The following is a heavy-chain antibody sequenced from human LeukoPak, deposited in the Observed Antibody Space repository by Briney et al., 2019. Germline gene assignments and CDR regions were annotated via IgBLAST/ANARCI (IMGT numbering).Heavy chain of an antibody. Sequence: SETLSLTCTVSGGSISSSSHYWGWIRQPPGKGLEWIGSMYYSGSTNYNPSLKSRVTISVDTSKNQFSLKLSSVTAADTAVYYCARDKRLSDIAEGWFDPWGQGTLVTVSS. V-gene: IGHV4-39*07. CDR1: GGSISSSSHY. CDR3: ARDKRLSDIAEGWFDP. CDR2: MYYSGST. D-gene: IGHD3-9*01. J-gene: IGHJ5*02.